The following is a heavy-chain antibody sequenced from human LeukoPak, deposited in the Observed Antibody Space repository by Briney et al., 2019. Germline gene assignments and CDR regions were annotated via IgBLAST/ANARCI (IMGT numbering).Heavy chain of an antibody. Sequence: ASVKVSCKASGYTFTGYFMDWVRQAPGQGLEWMGWINPNSGGTNYQGRVTMTRDTSISTAYMELSKLRSDDTAVYYCARGGTPVFYYYMDVWGKGTTVTVSS. CDR1: GYTFTGYF. V-gene: IGHV1-2*02. CDR3: ARGGTPVFYYYMDV. J-gene: IGHJ6*03. CDR2: INPNSGGT. D-gene: IGHD5/OR15-5a*01.